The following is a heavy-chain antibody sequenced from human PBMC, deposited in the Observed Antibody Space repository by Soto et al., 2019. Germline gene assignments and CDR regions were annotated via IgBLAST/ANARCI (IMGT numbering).Heavy chain of an antibody. V-gene: IGHV4-4*02. D-gene: IGHD7-27*01. CDR2: IYHSGST. CDR3: ARDLGLAYAFDI. Sequence: PSGTLSLTCAVSGGSISNNNRWSWFRQSPGKGLEWIGEIYHSGSTNYNPSLKSRVTISVDKSKNQFSLKLNSVTAADTAVYYCARDLGLAYAFDIWGRGTMVTVSS. CDR1: GGSISNNNR. J-gene: IGHJ3*02.